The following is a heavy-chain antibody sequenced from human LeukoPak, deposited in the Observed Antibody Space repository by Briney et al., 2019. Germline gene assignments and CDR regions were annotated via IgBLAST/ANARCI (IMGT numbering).Heavy chain of an antibody. CDR2: INHSGST. V-gene: IGHV4-34*01. CDR1: GGSFSGYY. Sequence: SETLSLTCAVYGGSFSGYYWSWIRQPPGKGLEWIGEINHSGSTNYNPSLKSRVTISVDRSKNQFSLKLSSVTAADTAVYYCARVSGGDCLDPWGQGTLVTVSS. D-gene: IGHD2-21*02. J-gene: IGHJ5*02. CDR3: ARVSGGDCLDP.